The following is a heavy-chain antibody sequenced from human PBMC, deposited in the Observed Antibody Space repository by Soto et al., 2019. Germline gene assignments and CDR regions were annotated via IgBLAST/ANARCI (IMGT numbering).Heavy chain of an antibody. V-gene: IGHV3-30-3*01. CDR2: ISYDGSNK. CDR3: SYREKAFDI. CDR1: GFTFSSYA. Sequence: HPGGSLRLSCAASGFTFSSYAMHWVRQAPGKGLEWVAVISYDGSNKYYADSVKGRFTISRDNSKNTLYLQMNSLRAEDTAVYYCSYREKAFDIWGQGTMVTVSS. J-gene: IGHJ3*02. D-gene: IGHD3-16*02.